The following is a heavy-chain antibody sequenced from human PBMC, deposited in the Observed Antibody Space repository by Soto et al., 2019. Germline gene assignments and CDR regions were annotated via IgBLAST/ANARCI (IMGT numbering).Heavy chain of an antibody. D-gene: IGHD4-17*01. CDR1: GGSISSRSYY. CDR3: ARCYDDGDLVDWFEP. V-gene: IGHV4-39*01. Sequence: SETLSLTCTVSGGSISSRSYYWCWIRQPPGKGLEWIGSIYYSGSTYYNPSLKSRVTISVDTSKNQFSLKLSSVTAADTAVYYCARCYDDGDLVDWFEPWGQETLVTVSS. CDR2: IYYSGST. J-gene: IGHJ5*02.